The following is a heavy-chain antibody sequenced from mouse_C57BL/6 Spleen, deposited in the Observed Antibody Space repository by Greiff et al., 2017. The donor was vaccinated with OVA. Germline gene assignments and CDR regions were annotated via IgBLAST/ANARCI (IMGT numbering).Heavy chain of an antibody. CDR2: IYPGDGDT. V-gene: IGHV1-82*01. CDR1: GYAFSSSW. Sequence: QVQLQQSGPELVKPGASVKISCKASGYAFSSSWMNWVKQRPGKGLEWIGRIYPGDGDTNYNGKFKGKATLTADKSSSTAYMQLSSLTSEDSAVYFCASDGYYVNFDVWGTGTTVTVSS. J-gene: IGHJ1*03. CDR3: ASDGYYVNFDV. D-gene: IGHD2-3*01.